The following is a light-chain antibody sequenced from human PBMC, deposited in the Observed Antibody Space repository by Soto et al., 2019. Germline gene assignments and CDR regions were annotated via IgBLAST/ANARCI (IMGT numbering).Light chain of an antibody. CDR2: AAS. CDR3: QQSYSTPIT. Sequence: DIQMTQSPSSLSASVGDRVTITCRASQSISSYLNWYQQKPGKAPKLLIYAASSLQSGFPSRFSGSGSWTDFTLTIISLQPEEFATYYCQQSYSTPITFGQGTRLEIK. J-gene: IGKJ5*01. V-gene: IGKV1-39*01. CDR1: QSISSY.